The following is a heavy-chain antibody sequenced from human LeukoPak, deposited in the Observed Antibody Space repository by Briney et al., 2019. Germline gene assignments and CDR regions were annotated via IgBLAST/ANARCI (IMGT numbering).Heavy chain of an antibody. J-gene: IGHJ4*02. CDR2: INAGNGNT. CDR3: ARDSVSGTAGD. V-gene: IGHV1-3*01. CDR1: GYTFTSYA. Sequence: ASVKVSCKASGYTFTSYAMHWVRQAPGQRLEWTGWINAGNGNTKYSQKFQGRVTITRDTSASTAYMELSSLRSEDTAVYYCARDSVSGTAGDWGQGTLVTVSS. D-gene: IGHD1-26*01.